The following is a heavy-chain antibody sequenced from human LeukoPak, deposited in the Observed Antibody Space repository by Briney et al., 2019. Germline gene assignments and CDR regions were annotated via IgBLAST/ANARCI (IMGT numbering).Heavy chain of an antibody. D-gene: IGHD5-18*01. J-gene: IGHJ4*02. CDR3: ARIYSYGSDY. CDR1: GFTFRNYA. CDR2: IDGGGGPT. Sequence: PGGSLRLSCAASGFTFRNYAMSWVRQAPGKGLEWVSVIDGGGGPTYYADSVKGRFTISRDNAKNSLYLQMNSLRAEDTAVYYCARIYSYGSDYWGQGTLVTVSS. V-gene: IGHV3-23*01.